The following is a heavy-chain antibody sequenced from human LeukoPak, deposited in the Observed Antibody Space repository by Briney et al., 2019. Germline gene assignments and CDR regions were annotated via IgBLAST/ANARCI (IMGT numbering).Heavy chain of an antibody. CDR3: ARSRGYSSSWAEFDL. V-gene: IGHV4-59*01. J-gene: IGHJ2*01. CDR2: IYYSGST. D-gene: IGHD6-13*01. CDR1: GGSISSYY. Sequence: SETLSLTRTVSGGSISSYYWSWIRQPPGKGLEWIAYIYYSGSTNYSPSLKSRVTISVDTSNNQFSLRLSSVTAADTAVYYCARSRGYSSSWAEFDLWGRGTLVTVSS.